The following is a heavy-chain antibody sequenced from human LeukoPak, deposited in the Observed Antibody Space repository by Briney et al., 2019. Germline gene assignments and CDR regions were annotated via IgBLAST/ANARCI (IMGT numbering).Heavy chain of an antibody. CDR3: ASSFPIAVAGKGTFDD. V-gene: IGHV4-34*01. J-gene: IGHJ4*02. CDR2: INHSGST. D-gene: IGHD6-19*01. Sequence: SETLSLTCAVYGGSFSGYYWSWIRQPPGKGLEWIGEINHSGSTNYNPSLKSRVTISVDTSKNQFSLKLSSVTAADTAVYYCASSFPIAVAGKGTFDDWGQGTLGTVSS. CDR1: GGSFSGYY.